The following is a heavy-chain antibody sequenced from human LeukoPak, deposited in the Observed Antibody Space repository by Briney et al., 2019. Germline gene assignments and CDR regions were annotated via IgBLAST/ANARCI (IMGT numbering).Heavy chain of an antibody. Sequence: GGSLRLSCAASGFTFSSYEMNWVRQAPGKGLEWVSYISSSGSTIYYADSVKGRFTISRDNAKNSLYLQMNSLRAEDTAVYYCAGEVGRYQLLWDYWGQGTLVTVSS. J-gene: IGHJ4*02. CDR3: AGEVGRYQLLWDY. CDR1: GFTFSSYE. D-gene: IGHD2-2*01. CDR2: ISSSGSTI. V-gene: IGHV3-48*03.